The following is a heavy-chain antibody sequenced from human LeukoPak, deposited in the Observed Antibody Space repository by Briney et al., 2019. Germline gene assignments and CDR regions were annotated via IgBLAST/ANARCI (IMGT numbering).Heavy chain of an antibody. J-gene: IGHJ4*02. CDR1: GLTFDDYG. CDR2: INWNGGTT. V-gene: IGHV3-20*04. D-gene: IGHD1-26*01. Sequence: PGGSLRLSCVASGLTFDDYGMSWVRQAPGKGLEWVSGINWNGGTTTYADSVKGRFTISRDNAKNSLYLQMNSLRVEDTAFYYCARNSGANVYTYSFQYRGRGTLVTVSS. CDR3: ARNSGANVYTYSFQY.